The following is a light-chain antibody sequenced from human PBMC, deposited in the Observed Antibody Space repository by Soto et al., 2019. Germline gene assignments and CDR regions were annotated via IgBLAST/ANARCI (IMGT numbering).Light chain of an antibody. CDR1: SSDVGGYNY. J-gene: IGLJ2*01. CDR2: EVS. Sequence: QSAPTQPPSASGSPGQAATISCTGTSSDVGGYNYVSWYQQYPGKATKLMIYEVSKRPTGVADCFSVSTSGNTASLTVSGQQAEDEAEYYFRAYAVSSTWVFGVGTKLTVL. CDR3: RAYAVSSTWV. V-gene: IGLV2-8*01.